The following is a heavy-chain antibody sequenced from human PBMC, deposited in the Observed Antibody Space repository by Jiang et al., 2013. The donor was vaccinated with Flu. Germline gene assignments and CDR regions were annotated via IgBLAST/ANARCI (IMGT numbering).Heavy chain of an antibody. D-gene: IGHD5-12*01. V-gene: IGHV4-39*07. CDR1: GGSITSDDYF. CDR2: VYYSGSA. Sequence: GSGLVKPSETLSLTCTVSGGSITSDDYFWAWIRQPPGKGLEWIGSVYYSGSAYYNPSLKSRVTISVDTSKNQFSLRLDSVTAADTAVYYCARAQKYSGFELPYFDYWSQGTLVTVSS. CDR3: ARAQKYSGFELPYFDY. J-gene: IGHJ4*02.